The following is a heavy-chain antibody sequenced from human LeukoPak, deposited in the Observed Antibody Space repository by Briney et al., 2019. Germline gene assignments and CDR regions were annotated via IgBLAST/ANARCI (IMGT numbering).Heavy chain of an antibody. CDR1: GFTFSSYG. Sequence: QSGGSPRLSCAASGFTFSSYGMHWVRQAPGKGLEWVALIWYDGSSKYYADSVKGRFTISRDNSKNTLYLQLNSLRAEDTAVYYCAKDSSGYYLTRHFDNWGQGTLVTVSS. CDR2: IWYDGSSK. V-gene: IGHV3-33*06. J-gene: IGHJ4*02. CDR3: AKDSSGYYLTRHFDN. D-gene: IGHD3-22*01.